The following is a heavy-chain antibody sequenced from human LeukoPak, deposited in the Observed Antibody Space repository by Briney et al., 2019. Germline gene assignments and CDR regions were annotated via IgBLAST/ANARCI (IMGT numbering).Heavy chain of an antibody. Sequence: GGSLRLSCAASGFTFSSYSMNWVRQAPGKGLEWVSSISSSIRHIYYADSVKGRFTISRDNAKNSLYLQMNSLRVEDTAVYYCAKDNVPYYYDSSGYPSDYWGQGTLVTVSS. D-gene: IGHD3-22*01. CDR3: AKDNVPYYYDSSGYPSDY. V-gene: IGHV3-21*01. CDR1: GFTFSSYS. J-gene: IGHJ4*02. CDR2: ISSSIRHI.